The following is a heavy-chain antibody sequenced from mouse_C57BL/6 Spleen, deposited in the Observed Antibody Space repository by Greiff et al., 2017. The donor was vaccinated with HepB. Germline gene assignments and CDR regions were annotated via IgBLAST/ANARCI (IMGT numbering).Heavy chain of an antibody. Sequence: QVQLQQPGAELVMPGASVKLSCKASGYTFTSYWMHWVKQRPGQGLEWIGEIDPSDSYTNYNQKFKGKSTLTVDKSSSTAYMQLSSLTSEDSAVYYCARKTTVVEDAMDYWGQGTSVTVSS. CDR2: IDPSDSYT. CDR1: GYTFTSYW. J-gene: IGHJ4*01. CDR3: ARKTTVVEDAMDY. V-gene: IGHV1-69*01. D-gene: IGHD1-1*01.